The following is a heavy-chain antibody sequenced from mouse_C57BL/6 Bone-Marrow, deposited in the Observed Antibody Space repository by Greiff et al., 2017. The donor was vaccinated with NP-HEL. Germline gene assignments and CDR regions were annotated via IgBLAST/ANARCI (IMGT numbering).Heavy chain of an antibody. CDR1: GYSFTGYY. Sequence: EVQLQQSGPELVKPGASVKISCKASGYSFTGYYMNWVKQSPEKSLEWIGEINPSTGGTTYNQKFKAKATLTVDKSSSTAYMQLKSLTSEDSAVYYCARSLYYYGSSSGAYWGQGTLVTVSA. V-gene: IGHV1-42*01. D-gene: IGHD1-1*01. CDR2: INPSTGGT. J-gene: IGHJ3*01. CDR3: ARSLYYYGSSSGAY.